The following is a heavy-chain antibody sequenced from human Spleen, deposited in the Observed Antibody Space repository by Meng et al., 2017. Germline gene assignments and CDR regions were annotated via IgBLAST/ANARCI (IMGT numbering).Heavy chain of an antibody. CDR3: AMSWGGAGIDF. V-gene: IGHV3-74*01. CDR1: GFTFSSSW. Sequence: DVQLVESGGGLVQPGGSLRLSCAASGFTFSSSWMHWVRHAPGKGLVWVSRTDTYGTTTNYADSVQGRFTIFRDNAKSLLYLQMNSLRAEDMAVYYCAMSWGGAGIDFWGQGTLVTVSS. D-gene: IGHD6-13*01. CDR2: TDTYGTTT. J-gene: IGHJ4*02.